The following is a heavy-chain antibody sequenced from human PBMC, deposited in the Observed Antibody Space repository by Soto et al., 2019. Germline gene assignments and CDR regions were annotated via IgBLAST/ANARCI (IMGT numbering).Heavy chain of an antibody. CDR2: IHPNTGGT. D-gene: IGHD6-19*01. CDR3: ASDFRTRGWFRQAGNFAMDG. V-gene: IGHV1-2*02. J-gene: IGHJ6*02. CDR1: GYPYTNSY. Sequence: QVQLVQSGAEVRKPGASVKVSCKASGYPYTNSYMHWVRQAPGQGLEWMGWIHPNTGGTNYAQKFQGRVTMTRDTSVSTVYMELNRLTSDDTAIYFCASDFRTRGWFRQAGNFAMDGWGQGTTVTVS.